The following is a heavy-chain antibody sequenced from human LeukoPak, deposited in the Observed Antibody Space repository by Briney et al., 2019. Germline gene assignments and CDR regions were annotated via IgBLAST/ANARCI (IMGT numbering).Heavy chain of an antibody. Sequence: GGSLRLSCAASGFTFSSYGMHWVRQAPGKGLEWVAFIRYDGSNKYYADSVKGRFTISRDNSKNTLYLQMKSLRTEDTAVYYCAKCYGWEASYYYYYMDVWGKGTTVTISS. J-gene: IGHJ6*03. V-gene: IGHV3-30*02. D-gene: IGHD1-26*01. CDR1: GFTFSSYG. CDR2: IRYDGSNK. CDR3: AKCYGWEASYYYYYMDV.